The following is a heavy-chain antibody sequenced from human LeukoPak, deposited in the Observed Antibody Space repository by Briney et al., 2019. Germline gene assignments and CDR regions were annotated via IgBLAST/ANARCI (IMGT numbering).Heavy chain of an antibody. CDR3: AKAIYSSSRMDV. J-gene: IGHJ6*02. Sequence: GGSLRLSCAASGFAFFSYGMHWVRQAPGKGLEWVAVMSSDGSSEYYADSVKGRFTISRDNSKNTLYLQMNSLRAEDTAVYYCAKAIYSSSRMDVWGQGTTVTVSS. D-gene: IGHD6-13*01. CDR2: MSSDGSSE. V-gene: IGHV3-30*18. CDR1: GFAFFSYG.